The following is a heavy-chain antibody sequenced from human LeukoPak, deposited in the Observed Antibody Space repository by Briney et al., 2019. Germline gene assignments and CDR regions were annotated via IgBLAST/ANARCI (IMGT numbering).Heavy chain of an antibody. CDR3: ARRFFDFWSGSSPNFDY. Sequence: SETLSLTRAVYGGSFSGYYWSWIRQPPGKGLEWIGEINHSGSANYNPSLKSRVTISVDTSKNQFSLKLSSVTAADTAVYYCARRFFDFWSGSSPNFDYWGQGTLVTVSS. V-gene: IGHV4-34*01. CDR1: GGSFSGYY. J-gene: IGHJ4*02. D-gene: IGHD3-3*01. CDR2: INHSGSA.